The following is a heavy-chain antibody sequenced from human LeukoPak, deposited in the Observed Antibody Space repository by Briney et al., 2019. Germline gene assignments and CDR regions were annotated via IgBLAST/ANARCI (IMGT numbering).Heavy chain of an antibody. D-gene: IGHD5-18*01. CDR1: GFTFTSSA. J-gene: IGHJ3*02. V-gene: IGHV1-58*02. Sequence: SVKVSCKASGFTFTSSAMQWVRQARGQRLEWIGWIVVGSGNTNYAQKFQERVTITRDMSTSTAYMELSSLRSEDTAVYYCAATASITPGGGYSYQSAFDIWGQGTMVTVSS. CDR3: AATASITPGGGYSYQSAFDI. CDR2: IVVGSGNT.